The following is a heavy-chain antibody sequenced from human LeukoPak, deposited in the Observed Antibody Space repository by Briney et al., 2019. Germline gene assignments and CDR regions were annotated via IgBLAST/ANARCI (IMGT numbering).Heavy chain of an antibody. J-gene: IGHJ4*02. Sequence: GGSLRLSCAASGFTVSTNYMTWVRQAPGKGLECVSLIYSGGDTWYGDSVKGRFTVSRDNARNSLYLQMNSLRDEDTAVYYCARSRGSDYWGQGTLVTVSS. D-gene: IGHD5-12*01. CDR3: ARSRGSDY. CDR2: IYSGGDT. CDR1: GFTVSTNY. V-gene: IGHV3-53*01.